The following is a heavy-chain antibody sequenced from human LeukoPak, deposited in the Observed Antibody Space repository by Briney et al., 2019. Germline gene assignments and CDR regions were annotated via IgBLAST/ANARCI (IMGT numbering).Heavy chain of an antibody. J-gene: IGHJ5*02. CDR2: VYYSGRT. V-gene: IGHV4-59*01. CDR1: GGSINTYY. D-gene: IGHD6-19*01. CDR3: ARDLGSSGWANWFDP. Sequence: SETLSLTCTVSGGSINTYYWSWIRQPPGKGLEWIGFVYYSGRTSYNPSLKSRVTISVDTSKSQFSLRLSSVTAADTAVYYCARDLGSSGWANWFDPWGQGTLVTVSS.